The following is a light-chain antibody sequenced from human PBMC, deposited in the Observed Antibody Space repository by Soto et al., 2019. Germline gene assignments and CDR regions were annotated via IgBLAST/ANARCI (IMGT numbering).Light chain of an antibody. J-gene: IGLJ3*02. Sequence: QLVLTQSPSASASLGASVKLTCTLSSAHSSYAIAWLQQQPEKGPRYLMRLNSDGSHNKGDGIPDRFSGSGSGAERFLTISSLHSEDEADYYCQTWGSAVVFGGGTKVTVL. CDR1: SAHSSYA. V-gene: IGLV4-69*01. CDR2: LNSDGSH. CDR3: QTWGSAVV.